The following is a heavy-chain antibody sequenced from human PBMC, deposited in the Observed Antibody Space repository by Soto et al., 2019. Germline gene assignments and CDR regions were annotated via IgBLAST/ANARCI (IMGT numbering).Heavy chain of an antibody. J-gene: IGHJ4*02. CDR3: ARAVWFGELYHFDY. CDR1: GYTFTSYA. Sequence: QVQLVQSGAEVKKPGASVKVSCKASGYTFTSYAMHWVRQAPGQRLAWMGWINAGIGNTKYSQKFQGRVTITRDTSASTAYMELSSLRSEDTAVYYCARAVWFGELYHFDYWGQGTLVTVSS. CDR2: INAGIGNT. D-gene: IGHD3-10*01. V-gene: IGHV1-3*01.